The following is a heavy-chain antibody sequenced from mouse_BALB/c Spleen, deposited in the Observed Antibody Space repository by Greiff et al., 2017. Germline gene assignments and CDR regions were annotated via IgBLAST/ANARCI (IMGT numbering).Heavy chain of an antibody. CDR1: GFSLTDYG. J-gene: IGHJ4*01. V-gene: IGHV2-6-5*01. CDR2: IWGGGST. CDR3: AKHRIYYDYDGGYYYAMDY. Sequence: VQLQESGPGLVAPSQSLSITCTVSGFSLTDYGVSWIRQPPGKGLEWLGVIWGGGSTYYNSALKSRLSISKDNSKSQVFLKMNSLQTDDTAMYYCAKHRIYYDYDGGYYYAMDYWGQGTSVTVSS. D-gene: IGHD2-4*01.